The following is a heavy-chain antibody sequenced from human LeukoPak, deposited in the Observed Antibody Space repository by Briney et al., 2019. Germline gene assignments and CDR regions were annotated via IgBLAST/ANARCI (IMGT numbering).Heavy chain of an antibody. D-gene: IGHD6-19*01. CDR1: GGSFSGYY. CDR3: ARGLIAVAGPYYFDY. Sequence: SETLSLTCAVYGGSFSGYYWSWIRQLPGKGLEWIGEINHSGSTNYNPSLKSRVTISVDTSKNQFSLKLSSVTAADTAVYYCARGLIAVAGPYYFDYWGQGTLVTVSS. CDR2: INHSGST. V-gene: IGHV4-34*01. J-gene: IGHJ4*02.